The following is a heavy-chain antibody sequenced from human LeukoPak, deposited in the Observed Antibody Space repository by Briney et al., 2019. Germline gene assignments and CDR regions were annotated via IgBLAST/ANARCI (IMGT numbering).Heavy chain of an antibody. CDR2: IYSGGST. J-gene: IGHJ6*02. D-gene: IGHD1-7*01. V-gene: IGHV3-66*01. CDR1: GFTVRTNY. CDR3: AREVGTTMDYYYGMDV. Sequence: GGSLRLSCAASGFTVRTNYMSWVRQAPGKGLEWVSVIYSGGSTYYADSVKGRFTISRDNSKNTLYLQMNSLRAEDTAVYYCAREVGTTMDYYYGMDVWGQGTTVTVSS.